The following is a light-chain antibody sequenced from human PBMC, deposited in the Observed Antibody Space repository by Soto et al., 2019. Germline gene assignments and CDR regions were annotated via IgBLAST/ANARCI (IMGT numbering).Light chain of an antibody. J-gene: IGKJ2*01. CDR1: QSVSGTY. CDR2: GAS. CDR3: QQYDTSSYT. Sequence: EVVLTQSPGTLSLSPGERATLSCGASQSVSGTYLTWYQQKPGQAPRRLIFGASSRASGTPDRFSGSGSGTDFTLTISRLEPEDFAVYYCQQYDTSSYTFGQGTKLEIK. V-gene: IGKV3-20*01.